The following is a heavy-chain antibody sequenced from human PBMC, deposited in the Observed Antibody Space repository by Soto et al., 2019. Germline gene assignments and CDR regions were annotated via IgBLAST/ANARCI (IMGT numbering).Heavy chain of an antibody. V-gene: IGHV3-23*01. CDR3: AIPIAAAGPDANYYYYGMDV. CDR1: GFTFSSYA. J-gene: IGHJ6*02. CDR2: ISGSGGST. D-gene: IGHD6-13*01. Sequence: EVQLLESGGGLVQPGGSLRLSCAASGFTFSSYAMSWVRQAPGKGLEWVSAISGSGGSTYYADSVKGRFTISRDNSKNTLYLQTNSRRAEDTAVYYCAIPIAAAGPDANYYYYGMDVWGQGTTVTVAS.